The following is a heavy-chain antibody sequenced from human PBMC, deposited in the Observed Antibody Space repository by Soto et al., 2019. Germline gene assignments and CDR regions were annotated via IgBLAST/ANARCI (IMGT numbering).Heavy chain of an antibody. J-gene: IGHJ4*02. V-gene: IGHV4-34*01. CDR3: ARGLLRTSVVVVAATGPYFDY. CDR1: GGSFSGYY. D-gene: IGHD2-15*01. CDR2: INHSGST. Sequence: SETLSLTCAVYGGSFSGYYWSWIRQPPGKGLEWIGEINHSGSTNYNPSLKSRVTISVDTSKNQFSLKLSSVTAADTAVYYCARGLLRTSVVVVAATGPYFDYWGKGTLVTVSS.